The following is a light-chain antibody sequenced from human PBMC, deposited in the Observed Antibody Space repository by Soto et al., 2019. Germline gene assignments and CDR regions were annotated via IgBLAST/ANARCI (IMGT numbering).Light chain of an antibody. V-gene: IGKV1-5*03. CDR1: QSIDSW. Sequence: DIQMTQSPSTLSASLGDRVTITCRASQSIDSWLAWYQQKPGKAPKLLMYKASSLESGVPSRFSGSGSETEFTLTIGSLQPDDFATYYCQHYKSYPWTFGQGTKVDIK. CDR2: KAS. CDR3: QHYKSYPWT. J-gene: IGKJ1*01.